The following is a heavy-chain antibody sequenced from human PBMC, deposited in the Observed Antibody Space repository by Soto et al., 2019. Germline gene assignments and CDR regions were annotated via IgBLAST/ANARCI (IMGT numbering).Heavy chain of an antibody. CDR3: ARVWGSYRYFDY. CDR1: GYSISSGYY. J-gene: IGHJ4*02. V-gene: IGHV4-38-2*01. CDR2: IYHSGIT. D-gene: IGHD3-16*02. Sequence: SETLSLTCAVSGYSISSGYYWGCIRQPPGKGLEWIGSIYHSGITYYNPSLKSRVTISVDTSKHQFSLKLSSVTAADTAVYYCARVWGSYRYFDYWGQGTLVTVSS.